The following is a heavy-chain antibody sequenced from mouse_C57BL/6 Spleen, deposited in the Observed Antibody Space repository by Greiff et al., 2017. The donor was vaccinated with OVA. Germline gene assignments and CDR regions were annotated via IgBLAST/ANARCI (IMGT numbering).Heavy chain of an antibody. CDR1: GYAFSSSW. CDR3: ARDYYGSSYNWYFDV. J-gene: IGHJ1*03. Sequence: VKLVESGLELVKPGASVKISCKASGYAFSSSWMNWVKQRPGKGLEWIGRIYPGDGDTNYNGKFKGKATLTADKSSSTAYMQLSSLTSEDSAVYFCARDYYGSSYNWYFDVWGTGTTVTVSS. CDR2: IYPGDGDT. D-gene: IGHD1-1*01. V-gene: IGHV1-82*01.